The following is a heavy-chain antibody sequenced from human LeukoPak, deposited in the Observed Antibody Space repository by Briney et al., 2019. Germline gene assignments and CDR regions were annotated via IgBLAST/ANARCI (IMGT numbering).Heavy chain of an antibody. CDR2: ISWDGGST. CDR3: AKGYCSGGSCYVDY. CDR1: GFTFDDYA. V-gene: IGHV3-43D*03. Sequence: GGSLRLSCAASGFTFDDYAVHWVRQAPGKGLEWVSLISWDGGSTYYADSVKGRFTISRDNSKNSLYLQMNSLRAEDTALYYCAKGYCSGGSCYVDYWGQGTLVTVSS. J-gene: IGHJ4*02. D-gene: IGHD2-15*01.